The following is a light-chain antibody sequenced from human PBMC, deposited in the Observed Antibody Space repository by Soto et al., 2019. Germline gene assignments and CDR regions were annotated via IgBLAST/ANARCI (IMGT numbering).Light chain of an antibody. V-gene: IGKV1-27*01. CDR3: QKYNSAPPT. Sequence: DIQMTHSPSSLSAFVGAGVTITCRASQDITNYLAWYQQKPGKVPKLLIFAASTLQSGVPSRFSGSGSGTDFTLTISSLQPEDVATYYCQKYNSAPPTFGQGTKVEIK. CDR1: QDITNY. CDR2: AAS. J-gene: IGKJ1*01.